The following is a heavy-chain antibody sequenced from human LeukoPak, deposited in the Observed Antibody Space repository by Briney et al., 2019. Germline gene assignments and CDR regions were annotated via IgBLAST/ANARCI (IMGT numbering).Heavy chain of an antibody. Sequence: PSETLSLTCAVPGGSFSGYYWSWIRQPPGKGLEWIGEINHSGSTNYNPSLKSRVTISVDTSKNQFSLKLTSVTAADTAVYYCASRRFGELFSSWGQGTLVTVSS. V-gene: IGHV4-34*01. CDR1: GGSFSGYY. CDR3: ASRRFGELFSS. CDR2: INHSGST. D-gene: IGHD3-10*01. J-gene: IGHJ5*02.